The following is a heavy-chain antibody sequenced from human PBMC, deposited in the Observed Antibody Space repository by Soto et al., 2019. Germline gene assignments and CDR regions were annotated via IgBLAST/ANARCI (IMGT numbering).Heavy chain of an antibody. CDR2: ISATGGGT. V-gene: IGHV3-23*01. J-gene: IGHJ4*02. Sequence: QPGGSLRLSCAASGFKFSNYAMSWVRQAPGKGLEWVSLISATGGGTYYADSVKGRFTISRDNSHNTLYLQVHSLTAEDTAVYYCAKDRREGGNSAFYLDFWGQGAQVTVYS. CDR1: GFKFSNYA. D-gene: IGHD3-16*01. CDR3: AKDRREGGNSAFYLDF.